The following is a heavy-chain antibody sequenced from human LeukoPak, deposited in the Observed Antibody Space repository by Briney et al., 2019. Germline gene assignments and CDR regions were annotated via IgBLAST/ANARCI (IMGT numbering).Heavy chain of an antibody. CDR1: GYTFTSYD. D-gene: IGHD2-2*01. J-gene: IGHJ6*03. CDR3: ARELVVPAAGPYYMDV. Sequence: ASVKVSCKASGYTFTSYDINWVRQATGQGLEWMGWMNPNSGNTGYAQKFQGRVTFTRNTSISTAYMELSSLRSEDTAVYYCARELVVPAAGPYYMDVWGKGTTVTVSS. V-gene: IGHV1-8*03. CDR2: MNPNSGNT.